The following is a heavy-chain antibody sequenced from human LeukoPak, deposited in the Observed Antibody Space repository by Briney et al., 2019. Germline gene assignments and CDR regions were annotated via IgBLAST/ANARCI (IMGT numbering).Heavy chain of an antibody. J-gene: IGHJ4*02. V-gene: IGHV4-4*07. CDR1: GGSISSYY. Sequence: SETLSLTCSVSGGSISSYYWSWIRQPAGKGLGWIGRIYSSGSTNYNPSLKSRVTMSVDTSKNQFSLKLSSVTAADTAVYYCAGTAYHYFDYWGQGTLVTVSS. D-gene: IGHD3-16*01. CDR3: AGTAYHYFDY. CDR2: IYSSGST.